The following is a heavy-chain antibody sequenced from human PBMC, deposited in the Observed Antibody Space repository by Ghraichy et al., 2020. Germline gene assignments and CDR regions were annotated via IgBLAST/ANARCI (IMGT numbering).Heavy chain of an antibody. D-gene: IGHD6-19*01. CDR2: FDPEDGET. CDR1: GYTLTELS. CDR3: ATDLSSPSKWLVRRDY. Sequence: ASVKVSCKVSGYTLTELSMHWVRQAPGKGLEWMGGFDPEDGETIYAQKFQGRVTMTEDTSTDTAYMELSSLRSEDTAVYYCATDLSSPSKWLVRRDYWGQGTLVTVSS. V-gene: IGHV1-24*01. J-gene: IGHJ4*02.